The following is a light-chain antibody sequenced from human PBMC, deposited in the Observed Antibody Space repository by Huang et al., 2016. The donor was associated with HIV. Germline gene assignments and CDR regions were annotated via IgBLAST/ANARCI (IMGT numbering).Light chain of an antibody. J-gene: IGKJ2*01. Sequence: EIVMTQSPATLSVSPGERATLSCRASQSISSNLAWYQQKPGQAPRLLIYDTSTRATDIPARFSGSGSGTECTLTISSLQSEDFAVYYCQQYNNWPPYTFGQGTKLEIK. CDR1: QSISSN. V-gene: IGKV3-15*01. CDR2: DTS. CDR3: QQYNNWPPYT.